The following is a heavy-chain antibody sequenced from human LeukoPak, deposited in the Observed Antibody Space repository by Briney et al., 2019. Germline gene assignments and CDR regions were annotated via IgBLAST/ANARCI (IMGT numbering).Heavy chain of an antibody. Sequence: GASLRLSCAASGFTFSSYAMSWVRQAPGKGLEWVSAISGSGGSTYYADSVKGRFTISRDNSKNTLYLQMNSLRAEDTAVYYCAKLNTGYGSGWYNYWGQGTLVTVSS. J-gene: IGHJ4*02. CDR1: GFTFSSYA. CDR2: ISGSGGST. V-gene: IGHV3-23*01. D-gene: IGHD6-19*01. CDR3: AKLNTGYGSGWYNY.